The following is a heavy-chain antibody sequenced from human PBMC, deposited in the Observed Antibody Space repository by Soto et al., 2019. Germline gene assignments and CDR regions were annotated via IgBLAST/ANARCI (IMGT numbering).Heavy chain of an antibody. D-gene: IGHD5-12*01. CDR2: ISVYNGNT. J-gene: IGHJ4*02. Sequence: ASVKVSCKASGYTFTSYGISWVRQAPGQGLEWMGWISVYNGNTNYAQKLQGRVTMTTDTSTRTAYMELRSLRSDDTAVYYCARRGYSGYDYHFDYWGQGTLVTVSS. V-gene: IGHV1-18*01. CDR3: ARRGYSGYDYHFDY. CDR1: GYTFTSYG.